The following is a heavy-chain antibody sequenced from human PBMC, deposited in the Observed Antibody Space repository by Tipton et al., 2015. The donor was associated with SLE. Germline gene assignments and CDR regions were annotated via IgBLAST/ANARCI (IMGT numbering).Heavy chain of an antibody. CDR2: IYTSGST. CDR3: ARSRETYDLGGVFDF. CDR1: GGSISSGSYY. D-gene: IGHD3-16*01. Sequence: LRLSCTVSGGSISSGSYYWSWIRQPAGKGLEWIGRIYTSGSTNYNPSLKSRVTISVDTSKNQFSLKLNSVTAADTAVYYCARSRETYDLGGVFDFWGQGTLVTVSS. V-gene: IGHV4-61*02. J-gene: IGHJ4*02.